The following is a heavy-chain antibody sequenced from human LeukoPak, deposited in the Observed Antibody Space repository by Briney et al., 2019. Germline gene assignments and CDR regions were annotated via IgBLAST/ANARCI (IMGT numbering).Heavy chain of an antibody. V-gene: IGHV1-2*02. CDR1: GYTFIGYY. D-gene: IGHD1-14*01. CDR2: INPNSGGT. CDR3: AKDHTIRSFDS. Sequence: VASVKVSCKASGYTFIGYYMHWVRQAPGQGLEWMGWINPNSGGTNYAQKFQGGVTMTRDRSISTAYMELSRLRSDDTAVYYCAKDHTIRSFDSWGQGTLVTVSS. J-gene: IGHJ4*02.